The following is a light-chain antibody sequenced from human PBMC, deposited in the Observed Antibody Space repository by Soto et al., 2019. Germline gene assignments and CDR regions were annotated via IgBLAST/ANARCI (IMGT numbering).Light chain of an antibody. J-gene: IGLJ1*01. CDR2: DDN. CDR1: IDDIGAYDY. V-gene: IGLV2-14*03. Sequence: QSVLTQPASVSGSPGQSVTISCTGTIDDIGAYDYVSWNQQRPGSAHQLIIYDDNNRPSGTSNRLSGSKSVHTAYLTISGLQSDDEATYHCSSYTSTYSLVFGTATKVTV. CDR3: SSYTSTYSLV.